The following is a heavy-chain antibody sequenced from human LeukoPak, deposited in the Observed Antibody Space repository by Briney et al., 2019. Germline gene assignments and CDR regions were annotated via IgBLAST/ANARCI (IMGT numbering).Heavy chain of an antibody. CDR3: ARDPLEWLFDY. CDR2: IKQDGSEK. CDR1: GFTFSSYW. D-gene: IGHD3-3*01. V-gene: IGHV3-7*01. J-gene: IGHJ4*02. Sequence: GGSLRLSCAASGFTFSSYWMSWVRQAPGKGLEWVANIKQDGSEKYYADSVKGRFTISRDNSKNTLYLQMNSLRAEDTAVYYCARDPLEWLFDYWGQGTLVTVSS.